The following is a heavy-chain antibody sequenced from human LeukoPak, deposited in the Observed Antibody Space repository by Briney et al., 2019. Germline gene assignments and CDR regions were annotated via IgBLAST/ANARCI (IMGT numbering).Heavy chain of an antibody. D-gene: IGHD1-26*01. CDR1: GFTFSSYS. Sequence: GGSLRLSCAASGFTFSSYSMNWVRQAPGKGLEWVSSISSSSSYVYYADSVKGRFTISRDNAKNSLYLQMNSLRAEDTAVYCCARGSSGSYQVYFDYWGQGTLVTVSS. J-gene: IGHJ4*02. CDR2: ISSSSSYV. V-gene: IGHV3-21*01. CDR3: ARGSSGSYQVYFDY.